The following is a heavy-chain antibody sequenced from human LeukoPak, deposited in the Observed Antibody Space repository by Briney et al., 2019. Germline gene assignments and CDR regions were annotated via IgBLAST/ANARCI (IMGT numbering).Heavy chain of an antibody. D-gene: IGHD2-15*01. J-gene: IGHJ4*02. Sequence: GGSLRLSCAASGFTFSSYAMSWVRQAPGKGLEWVSAISGSGGSTYYADSVKGRFTISRDNSKSTLYLQMNSLRAEDTAVYYCAKDLERGGYYFDYWGQGTLVTVSS. CDR1: GFTFSSYA. V-gene: IGHV3-23*01. CDR2: ISGSGGST. CDR3: AKDLERGGYYFDY.